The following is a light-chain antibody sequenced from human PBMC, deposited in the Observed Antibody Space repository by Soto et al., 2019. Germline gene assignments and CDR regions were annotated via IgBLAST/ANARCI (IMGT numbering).Light chain of an antibody. CDR1: SSDVGSYIL. CDR2: EDT. V-gene: IGLV2-23*02. CDR3: CSYAGSSTFVL. Sequence: QSALTQPASVSGSPGQSITISCTGTSSDVGSYILVSWYQRHPGKAPKLMIYEDTRRPSGVSNRFSGSKSGNTASLTISGLQVEDEADYYCCSYAGSSTFVLFGGGTKVTVL. J-gene: IGLJ2*01.